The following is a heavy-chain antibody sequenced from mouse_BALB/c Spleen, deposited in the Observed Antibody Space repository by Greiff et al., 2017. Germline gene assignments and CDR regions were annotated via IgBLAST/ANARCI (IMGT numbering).Heavy chain of an antibody. V-gene: IGHV5-4*02. CDR2: ISDGGSYT. D-gene: IGHD2-4*01. CDR3: ARDRDYDYDEGAWFAY. Sequence: EVMLVESGGGLVKPGGSLKLSCAASGFTFSDYYMYWVRQTPEKRLEWVATISDGGSYTYYPDSVKGRFTISRDNAKNNLYLQMSSLKSEDTAMYYCARDRDYDYDEGAWFAYWGQGTLVTVSA. J-gene: IGHJ3*01. CDR1: GFTFSDYY.